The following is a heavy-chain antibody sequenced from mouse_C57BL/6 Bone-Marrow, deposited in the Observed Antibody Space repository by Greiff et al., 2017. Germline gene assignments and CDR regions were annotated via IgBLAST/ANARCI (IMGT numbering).Heavy chain of an antibody. CDR3: ARGRVYYGSRHWYFDV. CDR1: GYAFSSYW. V-gene: IGHV1-80*01. Sequence: QVQLQQSGAELVKPGASVKISCKASGYAFSSYWMNWVKQRPGKGLEWIGRIYPGDGDTNYNGKFKGKATLTADKCSSSAYMQLSSLTSEDSAVSFCARGRVYYGSRHWYFDVGGTGTTVTVTS. CDR2: IYPGDGDT. D-gene: IGHD1-1*01. J-gene: IGHJ1*03.